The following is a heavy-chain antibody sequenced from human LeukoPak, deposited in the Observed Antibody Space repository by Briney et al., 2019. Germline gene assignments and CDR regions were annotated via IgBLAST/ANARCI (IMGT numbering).Heavy chain of an antibody. CDR3: ARDRTGYSSGWYIGGYYYGMDV. D-gene: IGHD6-19*01. V-gene: IGHV4-4*02. Sequence: PSGTLSLTCAVSGDSISRSNWWSWVRQPPGKGLEWIGEFYHSGSTNYNPSLKSRVTISVDKSENQFSLKLSSVTAADTAVYYCARDRTGYSSGWYIGGYYYGMDVWGKGTTVTVSS. CDR1: GDSISRSNW. CDR2: FYHSGST. J-gene: IGHJ6*04.